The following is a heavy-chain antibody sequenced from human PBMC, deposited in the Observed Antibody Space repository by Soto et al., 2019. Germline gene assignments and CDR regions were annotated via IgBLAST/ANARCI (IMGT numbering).Heavy chain of an antibody. D-gene: IGHD3-9*01. CDR2: IIPIFGTA. CDR1: GGTFSSYA. V-gene: IGHV1-69*06. J-gene: IGHJ5*02. CDR3: ARASRGSYDILTGYQGWFDP. Sequence: QVQLVQSGAEVKKPGSSVKVSCKASGGTFSSYAISWVRQAPGQGLEWMGGIIPIFGTANYAQKFRGRVTITADKSTSTAYMELSSLRSEDTAVYYCARASRGSYDILTGYQGWFDPWGQGTLVTVSS.